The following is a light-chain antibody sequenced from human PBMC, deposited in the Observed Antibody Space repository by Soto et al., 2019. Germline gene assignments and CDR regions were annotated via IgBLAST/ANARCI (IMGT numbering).Light chain of an antibody. CDR3: ATWDDSPNGVM. CDR1: SSNIGGNT. J-gene: IGLJ3*02. V-gene: IGLV1-44*01. CDR2: GDN. Sequence: QSVLTQPPSASGAPGQRVTIICSGSSSNIGGNTVNWYQQHPGTAPKLLIYGDNQRPSGVPDRFSGSKSDTSASLAISGLQSEDEADYYCATWDDSPNGVMFGGGTELTVL.